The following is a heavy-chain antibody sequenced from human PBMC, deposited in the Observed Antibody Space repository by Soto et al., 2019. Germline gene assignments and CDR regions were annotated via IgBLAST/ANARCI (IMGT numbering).Heavy chain of an antibody. D-gene: IGHD3-10*01. CDR1: GGTFNTYT. CDR2: IVPILGLV. J-gene: IGHJ4*02. CDR3: ARAYYGSGSYWPSDH. V-gene: IGHV1-69*02. Sequence: QVQLVQSGAEVKEPGSSVKVSCKASGGTFNTYTLNWVRQAPGQGLEWMARIVPILGLVRYAERFQDRLTXTADKSTSTVYLELTSLRSQDTAVYYCARAYYGSGSYWPSDHWGQGTLVTVSS.